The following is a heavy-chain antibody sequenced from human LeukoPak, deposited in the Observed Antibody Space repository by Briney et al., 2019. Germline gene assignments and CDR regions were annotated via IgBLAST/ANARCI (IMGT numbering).Heavy chain of an antibody. J-gene: IGHJ5*02. D-gene: IGHD6-6*01. CDR3: ARLRGYSSSGFDP. V-gene: IGHV4-4*09. CDR2: IYTSGST. Sequence: SETLSLTCTVSGGSISSYYWSWIRQPPGKGLEWIGYIYTSGSTNYNPSLRSRVTISVDTSKNQFSLKLSSVTAADTAVYYCARLRGYSSSGFDPWGQGTLVTVSS. CDR1: GGSISSYY.